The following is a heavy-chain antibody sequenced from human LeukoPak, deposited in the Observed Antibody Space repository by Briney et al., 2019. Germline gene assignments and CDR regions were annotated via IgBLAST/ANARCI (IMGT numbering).Heavy chain of an antibody. D-gene: IGHD6-19*01. Sequence: GGALRLSCAACVFTFRSNAMSSVRQAPGEGLEWGSAISGSGGSTYYADSVKGRFTISRDNSKNTLYLEMNSLRAEDTAVYYCATSGSPWPDYFAYWGQGTLVTVSS. J-gene: IGHJ4*02. CDR3: ATSGSPWPDYFAY. CDR2: ISGSGGST. V-gene: IGHV3-23*01. CDR1: VFTFRSNA.